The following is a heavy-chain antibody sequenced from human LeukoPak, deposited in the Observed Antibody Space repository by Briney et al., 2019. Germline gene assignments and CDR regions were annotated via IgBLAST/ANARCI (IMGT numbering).Heavy chain of an antibody. Sequence: PGGSLRLSCAASGFTVSTNYMSWVRQAPGKGLEWVSVIYSGDTTFYADSVRGKFTISRDNSKNTLYLQMNSLRAEDTAVYYCARHGRSTVTSNRFDPWGQGTLVTVSS. CDR3: ARHGRSTVTSNRFDP. CDR1: GFTVSTNY. J-gene: IGHJ5*02. D-gene: IGHD4-17*01. CDR2: IYSGDTT. V-gene: IGHV3-66*04.